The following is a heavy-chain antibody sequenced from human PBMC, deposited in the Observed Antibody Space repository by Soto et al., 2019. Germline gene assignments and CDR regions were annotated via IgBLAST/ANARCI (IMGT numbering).Heavy chain of an antibody. J-gene: IGHJ4*02. CDR2: ISSSSSTI. CDR1: GFTFSSYS. Sequence: GGSLRLSCAASGFTFSSYSMNWVRQAPGKGLEWVSYISSSSSTIYYADSVKGRFTISRDNAKNSLYLQMNSLRAEDTAVYYCARDPYYDFWSGENYYFDYWGQGTLVTVSS. V-gene: IGHV3-48*01. CDR3: ARDPYYDFWSGENYYFDY. D-gene: IGHD3-3*01.